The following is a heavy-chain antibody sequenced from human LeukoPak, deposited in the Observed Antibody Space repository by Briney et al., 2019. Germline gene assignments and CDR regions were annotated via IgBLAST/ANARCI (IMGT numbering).Heavy chain of an antibody. D-gene: IGHD3-10*01. V-gene: IGHV3-23*01. CDR3: AREENYYGSGSYLTLGFY. CDR2: ISGSGGST. Sequence: GGSLRLSCAASGFTFSSYAMSWVRQAPGKGLEWVSAISGSGGSTYYADSVKGRFTISRDNSKNTLYLQMNSLRAEDTAVYYCAREENYYGSGSYLTLGFYWGQGTLVTVSS. CDR1: GFTFSSYA. J-gene: IGHJ4*02.